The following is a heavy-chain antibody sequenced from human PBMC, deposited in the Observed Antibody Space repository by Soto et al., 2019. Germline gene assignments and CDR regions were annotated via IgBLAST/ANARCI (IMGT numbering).Heavy chain of an antibody. D-gene: IGHD2-2*01. J-gene: IGHJ6*02. CDR2: ISAYNGNT. Sequence: QVQLVQSGAEVKKPGASVKVSCKASGYTFTSYGISWVRQAPGQGLEWMGWISAYNGNTNYAQKLQGRVTMTTDTSTSTAYMELRSVRSDDTAVYYCARDDIVVVPAALYSYYGMDVWGQGTTVTVSS. V-gene: IGHV1-18*01. CDR1: GYTFTSYG. CDR3: ARDDIVVVPAALYSYYGMDV.